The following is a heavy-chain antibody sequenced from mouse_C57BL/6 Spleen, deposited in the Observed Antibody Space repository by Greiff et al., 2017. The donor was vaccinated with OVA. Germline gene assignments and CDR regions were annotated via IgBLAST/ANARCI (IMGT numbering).Heavy chain of an antibody. CDR1: GFTFSDYG. Sequence: EVQRVESGGGLVKPGGSLKLSCAASGFTFSDYGMHWVRQAPEKGLEWVAYISSGSSTIYYADTVKGRFTISRDNAKNTLFLQMTSLRSEDTAMYYCARGRYYGSSYGAMDYWGQGTSVTVSS. CDR3: ARGRYYGSSYGAMDY. CDR2: ISSGSSTI. J-gene: IGHJ4*01. D-gene: IGHD1-1*01. V-gene: IGHV5-17*01.